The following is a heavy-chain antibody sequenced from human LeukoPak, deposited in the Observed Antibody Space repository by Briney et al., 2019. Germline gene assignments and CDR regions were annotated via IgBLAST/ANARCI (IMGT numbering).Heavy chain of an antibody. Sequence: SETLSLTFTVSSGSISSGSYYWSWIRQPAGKGLVWIGRIYTSGSTNYNPSLKSRVTISVDTSKNQFSLKLSSVTAADTAVYYCARDENYDFWSGSGWFDPSGQGTLVTVSS. V-gene: IGHV4-61*02. CDR3: ARDENYDFWSGSGWFDP. D-gene: IGHD3-3*01. J-gene: IGHJ5*02. CDR2: IYTSGST. CDR1: SGSISSGSYY.